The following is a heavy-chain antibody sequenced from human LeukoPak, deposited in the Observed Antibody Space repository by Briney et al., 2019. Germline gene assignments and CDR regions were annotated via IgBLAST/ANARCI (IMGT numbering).Heavy chain of an antibody. CDR2: IYYSGST. Sequence: SETLSLTCTVSGGSIRSYYWSWIRQPPGKGLEWIGYIYYSGSTNYNPSLKSRVTISVDTSKNQFSLKPTSVTAADTAVYYCARYRSTSGWYYFDYWGQGTLVTVSS. V-gene: IGHV4-59*08. CDR1: GGSIRSYY. J-gene: IGHJ4*02. CDR3: ARYRSTSGWYYFDY. D-gene: IGHD6-19*01.